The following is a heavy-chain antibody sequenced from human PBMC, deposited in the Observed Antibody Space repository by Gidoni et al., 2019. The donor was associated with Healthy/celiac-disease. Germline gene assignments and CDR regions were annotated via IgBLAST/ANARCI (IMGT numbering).Heavy chain of an antibody. CDR3: AKDQGSGSYYPHFDY. CDR1: GFTFSSYA. Sequence: EVQLLESGGGLVQPGGSLRLSCAASGFTFSSYAMSWVRQAPGKGLEGVPAISGSGGSTYYADSVKGRFTISRDNSKNTLYLQMNSLRAEDTAVYYCAKDQGSGSYYPHFDYWGQGTLVTVSS. D-gene: IGHD1-26*01. CDR2: ISGSGGST. J-gene: IGHJ4*02. V-gene: IGHV3-23*01.